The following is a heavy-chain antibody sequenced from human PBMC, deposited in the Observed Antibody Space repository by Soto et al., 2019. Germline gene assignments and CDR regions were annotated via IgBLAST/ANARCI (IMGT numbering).Heavy chain of an antibody. CDR2: TYYRSKWYY. D-gene: IGHD1-26*01. CDR1: GDRVSSNSAC. J-gene: IGHJ4*01. CDR3: ARGEQYSGRIFDY. Sequence: PSQTLSLTCAITGDRVSSNSACWSLVRQSPSRGLEWLGRTYYRSKWYYEYAVSVRGRITINPDTSKNQYSLQLNSVTPEDTAVYFCARGEQYSGRIFDYWGQGTLVTVSS. V-gene: IGHV6-1*01.